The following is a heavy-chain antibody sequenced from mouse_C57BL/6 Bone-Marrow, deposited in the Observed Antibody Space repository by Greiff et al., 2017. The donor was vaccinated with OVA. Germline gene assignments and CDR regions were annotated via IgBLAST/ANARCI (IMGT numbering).Heavy chain of an antibody. D-gene: IGHD2-3*01. CDR2: IYPGDGDT. CDR1: GYAFSSYW. Sequence: VQLQQSGAELVKPGASVKISCKASGYAFSSYWMNWVKQRPGKGLEWIGQIYPGDGDTNYNGKFKGKATLTADKSSSTAYMQLSSLTSEDSAVYFCARWSYDGYYDWYFDVWGTGTTVTVSS. J-gene: IGHJ1*03. V-gene: IGHV1-80*01. CDR3: ARWSYDGYYDWYFDV.